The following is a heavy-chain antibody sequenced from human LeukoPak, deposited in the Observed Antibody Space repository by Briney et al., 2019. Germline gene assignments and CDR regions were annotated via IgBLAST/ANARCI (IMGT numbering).Heavy chain of an antibody. CDR3: ARVQITSAGIAAADYYFDY. CDR1: GGSISSGSYY. J-gene: IGHJ4*02. Sequence: SQTLSLTCTVSGGSISSGSYYWSWIRQPAGKGLEWIGRIYTSGSTNYNPSLKSRVTISVDTSKNQFSLKLSSVTAADTAVYYCARVQITSAGIAAADYYFDYWGQGTLVTVSS. D-gene: IGHD6-13*01. CDR2: IYTSGST. V-gene: IGHV4-61*02.